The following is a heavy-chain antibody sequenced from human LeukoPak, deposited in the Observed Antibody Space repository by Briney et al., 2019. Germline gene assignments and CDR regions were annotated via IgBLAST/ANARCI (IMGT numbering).Heavy chain of an antibody. V-gene: IGHV3-48*02. CDR1: GFAFNTYS. J-gene: IGHJ4*02. Sequence: PGGSLRLSCAASGFAFNTYSMNWVRQAPGKGLEWVSYISSSSSPIYYADSVKGRFTISRDNAKNSLYPQVNSLRDEDTAVYYCARDHYSRNDYWGQGTLVTVSS. CDR2: ISSSSSPI. CDR3: ARDHYSRNDY. D-gene: IGHD6-13*01.